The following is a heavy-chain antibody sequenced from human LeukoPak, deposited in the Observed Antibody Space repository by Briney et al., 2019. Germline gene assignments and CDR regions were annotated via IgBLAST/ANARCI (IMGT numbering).Heavy chain of an antibody. D-gene: IGHD2-21*02. CDR1: GFTFSSYG. J-gene: IGHJ4*02. CDR2: ISYDGSNK. Sequence: PGRSLRLSCAASGFTFSSYGMHWVRQAPGKGLEWVAVISYDGSNKYYADSAKGRFTISRDNSKNTLYLQMNSLRAEDTAVYYCAKAGGDNGDFDHWGQGTLVTVSS. V-gene: IGHV3-30*18. CDR3: AKAGGDNGDFDH.